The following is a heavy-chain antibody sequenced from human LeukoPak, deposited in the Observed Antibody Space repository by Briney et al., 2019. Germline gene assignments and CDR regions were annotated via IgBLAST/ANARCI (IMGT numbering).Heavy chain of an antibody. D-gene: IGHD3-10*01. Sequence: GGSLRLSCAVSGATFSTFWMHWVRQVPGKGPAWVSRTNPDGSRVDYADSVKGRFTFSRDNARDTLYLQMNSLRVEDTAMYYCAFDFGGYSDTWGQGTLVTVSS. CDR1: GATFSTFW. J-gene: IGHJ5*02. CDR2: TNPDGSRV. V-gene: IGHV3-74*01. CDR3: AFDFGGYSDT.